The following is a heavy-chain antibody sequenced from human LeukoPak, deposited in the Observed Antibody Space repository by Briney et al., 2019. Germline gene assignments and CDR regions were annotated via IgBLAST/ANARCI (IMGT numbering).Heavy chain of an antibody. CDR3: AVRCSSTSCFTPTFDY. Sequence: SVKVSCKASGGTFSSYAISWVRQAPGQGLEWMGGIIPIFGTANYAQKFQGRVTITADESTSTAYMELSSLRSEDTAVYYCAVRCSSTSCFTPTFDYWGQGTLVTVSS. V-gene: IGHV1-69*01. CDR2: IIPIFGTA. J-gene: IGHJ4*02. CDR1: GGTFSSYA. D-gene: IGHD2-2*01.